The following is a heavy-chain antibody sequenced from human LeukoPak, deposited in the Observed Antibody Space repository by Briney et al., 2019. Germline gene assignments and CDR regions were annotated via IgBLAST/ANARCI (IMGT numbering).Heavy chain of an antibody. CDR2: MYYSGST. CDR1: GGSISSYY. D-gene: IGHD3-10*01. Sequence: SETLSLTCTVSGGSISSYYWSWIRQPPGKGLEWIGYMYYSGSTNYNPSLKSRVTMSVDTSKNQFSLRLSSVTAADTAVYYCARELRYYGSGSYSRGYSYGWSYWGQGTLVTVSS. CDR3: ARELRYYGSGSYSRGYSYGWSY. J-gene: IGHJ4*02. V-gene: IGHV4-59*12.